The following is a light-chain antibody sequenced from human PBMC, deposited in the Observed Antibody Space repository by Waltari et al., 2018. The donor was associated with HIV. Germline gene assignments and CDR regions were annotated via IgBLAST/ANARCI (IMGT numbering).Light chain of an antibody. CDR2: EVT. CDR3: SSYTGSKR. CDR1: SSDFGGFTC. Sequence: QSALTQPASVSGSPGQSITISCTGTSSDFGGFTCVSCYQQHPGQAPKLMIYEVTDRPPGVSYRFSGSKSGNTASLTISGLQAEDEAYSYSSSYTGSKRFGGGTKLTVL. J-gene: IGLJ2*01. V-gene: IGLV2-14*01.